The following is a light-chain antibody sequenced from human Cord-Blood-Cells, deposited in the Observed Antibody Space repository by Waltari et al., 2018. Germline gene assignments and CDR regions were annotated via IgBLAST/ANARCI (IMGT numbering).Light chain of an antibody. J-gene: IGLJ3*02. CDR3: AAWDDSLNGWV. Sequence: QSVLTQPPSASGTPGQRVTISCSGSSSNIGSNTVNWYQQLPGTAPKPLIYSNNQRPSGVPDRFSVSKSGTSASLAISGLQSEDEADYYCAAWDDSLNGWVFGGGTKLTVL. V-gene: IGLV1-44*01. CDR2: SNN. CDR1: SSNIGSNT.